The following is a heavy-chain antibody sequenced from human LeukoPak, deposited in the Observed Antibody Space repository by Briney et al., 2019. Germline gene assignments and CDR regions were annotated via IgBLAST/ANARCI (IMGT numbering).Heavy chain of an antibody. D-gene: IGHD5-18*01. V-gene: IGHV4-34*01. CDR1: GGSFSVYY. CDR2: INHSGST. CDR3: ARDPLWLLWKVFDY. J-gene: IGHJ4*02. Sequence: PSETLSLTCAVYGGSFSVYYWSWIRQPPGKGLEWIGEINHSGSTNYNPSLKSRVTISVDTSKNQFSLKLSSVTAADTAVYYCARDPLWLLWKVFDYWGQGTLVTVSS.